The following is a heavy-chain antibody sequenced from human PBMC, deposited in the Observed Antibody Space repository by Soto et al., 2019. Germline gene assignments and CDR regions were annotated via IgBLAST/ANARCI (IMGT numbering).Heavy chain of an antibody. Sequence: SETLSLTCTVSGGSISSGDSYWTWIRQHPGTGLEWIGYIYYSGSAYYKPSLKSRVTISVDTSRSQFSLKLSSVTAADTAVYYCARTFYYGSGTSDYWGQGTLVTVSS. CDR2: IYYSGSA. J-gene: IGHJ4*02. V-gene: IGHV4-31*03. D-gene: IGHD3-10*01. CDR3: ARTFYYGSGTSDY. CDR1: GGSISSGDSY.